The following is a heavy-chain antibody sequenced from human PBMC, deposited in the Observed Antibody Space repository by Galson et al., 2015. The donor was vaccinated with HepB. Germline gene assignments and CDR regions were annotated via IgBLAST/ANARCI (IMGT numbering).Heavy chain of an antibody. CDR2: TYYRSKWYN. CDR3: ARSEQYCSSTSCYSPFDP. V-gene: IGHV6-1*01. J-gene: IGHJ5*02. Sequence: CAISGDSVSSNSAAWNWIRQSPSRGLEWLGRTYYRSKWYNDYAVSVKSRITINPDTPKNQFSLQLNSVTPEDTAVYYCARSEQYCSSTSCYSPFDPWGQGTLVTVSS. CDR1: GDSVSSNSAA. D-gene: IGHD2-2*01.